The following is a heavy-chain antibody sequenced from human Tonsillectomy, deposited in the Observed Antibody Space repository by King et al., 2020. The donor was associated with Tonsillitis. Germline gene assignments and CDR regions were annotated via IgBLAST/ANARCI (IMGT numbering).Heavy chain of an antibody. CDR2: IYYSGNT. Sequence: QLQESGPGLVKPSQTLSLTCTVSGGSINSADYYWRWIRQHPGKGLEWIGYIYYSGNTYYNPSLKSRFTISFDTSKNHFSLKLNSVTAADTAVYYRARVDLTIKIDSWGQGTLVTVSS. D-gene: IGHD3-3*01. J-gene: IGHJ4*02. V-gene: IGHV4-31*03. CDR1: GGSINSADYY. CDR3: ARVDLTIKIDS.